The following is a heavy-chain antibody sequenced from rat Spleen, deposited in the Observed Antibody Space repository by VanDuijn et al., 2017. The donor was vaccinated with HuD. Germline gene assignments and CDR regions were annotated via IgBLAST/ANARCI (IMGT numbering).Heavy chain of an antibody. J-gene: IGHJ2*01. Sequence: EVQLVESGGGLVQPGRSLKLSCVASGLIFSDYYMAWVRQTPTKGLEWVATINYDGSSTFYRDSVKARFTISRDNAKSTLYLQMDSLRSEDTATYYCTTAWVLNYWGQGVMVTVSS. D-gene: IGHD1-7*01. CDR3: TTAWVLNY. CDR2: INYDGSST. V-gene: IGHV5-20*01. CDR1: GLIFSDYY.